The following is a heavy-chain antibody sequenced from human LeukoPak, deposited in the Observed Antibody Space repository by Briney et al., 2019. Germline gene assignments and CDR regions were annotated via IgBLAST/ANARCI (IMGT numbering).Heavy chain of an antibody. J-gene: IGHJ4*02. V-gene: IGHV4-39*07. CDR1: GGSIGGSSYY. CDR3: ASLRERSYYARGFDY. CDR2: IFYSGNT. Sequence: SETLSLTCTVSGGSIGGSSYYLGWIRQPPGKGLEWIGNIFYSGNTNYNPSLKSRVTISVDTSKNQFSLMLTSVTAADTAVYYCASLRERSYYARGFDYWGQGTLVTVSS. D-gene: IGHD1-26*01.